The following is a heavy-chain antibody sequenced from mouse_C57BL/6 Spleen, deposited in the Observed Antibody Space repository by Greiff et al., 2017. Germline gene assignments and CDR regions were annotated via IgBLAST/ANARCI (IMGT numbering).Heavy chain of an antibody. CDR2: IHPNNGST. CDR3: GSLERDY. Sequence: QVQLQQPGAELVKPGASVKLSCKASGYTFTSYWMHWVKQRPGQGLEWIGMIHPNNGSTNYNEKFKSKATLTVDKSSSTAYMQLSRLPSADSAGCCCGSLERDYWGQGTTLTVSS. J-gene: IGHJ2*01. CDR1: GYTFTSYW. V-gene: IGHV1-64*01.